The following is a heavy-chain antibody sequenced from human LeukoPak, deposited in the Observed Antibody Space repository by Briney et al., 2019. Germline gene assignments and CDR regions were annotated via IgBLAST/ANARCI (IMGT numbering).Heavy chain of an antibody. V-gene: IGHV3-23*01. CDR2: ISGSGGST. CDR3: AKGHSGWSLVGGDY. D-gene: IGHD6-19*01. Sequence: GGSLRLSCAAAGFIISSYAMSWLRPAPGEGLEWVSVISGSGGSTYYADSVKGRFTISRDNSKNTLYLQMNSLRAEDTAVYYCAKGHSGWSLVGGDYWGQGTLVTVSS. CDR1: GFIISSYA. J-gene: IGHJ4*02.